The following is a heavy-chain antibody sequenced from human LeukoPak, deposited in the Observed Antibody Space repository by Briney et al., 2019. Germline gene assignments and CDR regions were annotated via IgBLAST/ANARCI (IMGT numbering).Heavy chain of an antibody. J-gene: IGHJ4*02. D-gene: IGHD3-22*01. V-gene: IGHV3-48*04. Sequence: GGSLRLSCEASGFTFSNYSMNWVRQAPGKGLEWVSYIRSSSTTIYYADSVKGRFTISRDNAKNSLYLQMNSLRTEDTALYYCARGKSYYYDSSGYYPYYFDYWGQGTLVTVSS. CDR2: IRSSSTTI. CDR3: ARGKSYYYDSSGYYPYYFDY. CDR1: GFTFSNYS.